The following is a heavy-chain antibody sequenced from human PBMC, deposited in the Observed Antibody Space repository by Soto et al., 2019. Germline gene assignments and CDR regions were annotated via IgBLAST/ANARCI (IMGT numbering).Heavy chain of an antibody. V-gene: IGHV3-66*01. CDR1: GFTVSTKY. D-gene: IGHD2-15*01. Sequence: EVQLVESGGGLVQPGGSLRLSCAASGFTVSTKYMSWVRQAPGKGLEWVSLIQSGGSTYYAGSVEGRFTISRDNSENMLXLQMXSXXVEDTAMYYCXRDXXXXXXXGCYGVPMDVWGKGTTVTVSA. CDR3: XRDXXXXXXXGCYGVPMDV. J-gene: IGHJ6*04. CDR2: IQSGGST.